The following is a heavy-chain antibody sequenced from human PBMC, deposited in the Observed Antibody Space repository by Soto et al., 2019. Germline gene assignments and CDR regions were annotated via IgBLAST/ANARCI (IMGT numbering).Heavy chain of an antibody. J-gene: IGHJ6*02. Sequence: GGSLRLSCGASGFTFSSYAMHWVRQAPGKGLEWAAVISYDGSNKYYADSVKGRFTISRDNSKNTLYLQMNSLRAEDTAVYYCARGGAHPLGYCSSTSCFRYYYYGMDVWGQGTTVTVSS. D-gene: IGHD2-2*01. CDR1: GFTFSSYA. CDR3: ARGGAHPLGYCSSTSCFRYYYYGMDV. CDR2: ISYDGSNK. V-gene: IGHV3-30-3*01.